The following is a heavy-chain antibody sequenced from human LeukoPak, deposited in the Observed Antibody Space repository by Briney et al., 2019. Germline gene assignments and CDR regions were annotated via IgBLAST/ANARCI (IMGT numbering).Heavy chain of an antibody. CDR2: IPSDGNNK. V-gene: IGHV3-30*02. J-gene: IGHJ4*02. CDR1: GFTLTTYG. D-gene: IGHD5-18*01. CDR3: ARERGKDETAMASFDY. Sequence: GGSLRLSCAASGFTLTTYGVHWVRQAPGQGLEWVAFIPSDGNNKQYADSVKGRFSISRDNSRNILYLQMNSLRVEDTALYYCARERGKDETAMASFDYWGQGTLVTVSS.